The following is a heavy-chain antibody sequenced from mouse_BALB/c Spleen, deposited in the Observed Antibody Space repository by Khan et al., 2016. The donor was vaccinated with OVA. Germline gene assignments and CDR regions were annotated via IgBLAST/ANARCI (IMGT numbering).Heavy chain of an antibody. CDR3: ARGYFGYFDY. CDR1: GFTFSKYA. V-gene: IGHV5-9-3*01. CDR2: NSSGGGSYI. Sequence: EVELVESGGGLVKPGDSLTLSCAASGFTFSKYAMSWVRQTLAKRLEWVATNSSGGGSYIYYPYSVKGRSTIFRDNAKHTLYLQMSSLRSEDTAMYYCARGYFGYFDYWGQGTTLTVSS. D-gene: IGHD2-3*01. J-gene: IGHJ2*01.